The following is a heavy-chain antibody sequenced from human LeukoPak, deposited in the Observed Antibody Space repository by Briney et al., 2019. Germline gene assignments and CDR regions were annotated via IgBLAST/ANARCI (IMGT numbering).Heavy chain of an antibody. J-gene: IGHJ6*02. CDR1: GFTFSSYE. D-gene: IGHD3-10*01. CDR3: ARDVKELKWFGELLAGGPSEYYAMDV. CDR2: IRSTGTSI. V-gene: IGHV3-48*03. Sequence: GGSLRLSCAASGFTFSSYEMHWVRQAPGKGLEWVSKIRSTGTSIYYADSVKGRFTVSRDNAKNSLYMEMNSLRGEDTAVYYCARDVKELKWFGELLAGGPSEYYAMDVWGQGTTVTVSS.